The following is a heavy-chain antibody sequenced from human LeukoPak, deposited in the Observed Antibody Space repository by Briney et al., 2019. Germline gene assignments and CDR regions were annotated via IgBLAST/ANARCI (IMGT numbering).Heavy chain of an antibody. CDR1: GDSVPSNTAS. J-gene: IGHJ4*02. CDR3: ARATYHFDN. Sequence: SQTLSLTCAISGDSVPSNTASWNWIRQSPSRGLEWLGRTYSRSKWYNEYAASMKSRITINSDTSKNQFSLQLNSVTPEDTAVYYCARATYHFDNWGQGTLVTVSS. V-gene: IGHV6-1*01. D-gene: IGHD2-2*02. CDR2: TYSRSKWYN.